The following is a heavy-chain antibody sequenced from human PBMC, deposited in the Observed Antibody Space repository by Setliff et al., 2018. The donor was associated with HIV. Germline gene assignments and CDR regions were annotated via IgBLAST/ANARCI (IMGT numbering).Heavy chain of an antibody. J-gene: IGHJ4*02. Sequence: SETLSLTCTISGGSISNYYWSWIRQSPGQGLEWIGHIYYTGAVKYNPNLMSRATISVDTSKNSVSLELRSATTADTAVYYCARGPRGSPAHWGQGTLVTVSS. D-gene: IGHD3-16*01. CDR1: GGSISNYY. CDR3: ARGPRGSPAH. CDR2: IYYTGAV. V-gene: IGHV4-59*01.